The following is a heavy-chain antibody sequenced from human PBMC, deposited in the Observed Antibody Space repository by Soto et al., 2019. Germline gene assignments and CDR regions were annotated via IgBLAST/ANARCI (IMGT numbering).Heavy chain of an antibody. J-gene: IGHJ4*02. CDR3: ARVYYYDSSSHYRYFDY. D-gene: IGHD3-22*01. CDR1: GFTFSNYW. CDR2: IKQDGSEK. V-gene: IGHV3-7*05. Sequence: EVQLVESGGGLVQPGGSLRLSCAASGFTFSNYWMTWVRQAPGKGLEWVANIKQDGSEKYYVDSVKGRFTISRYNAKSSLYLLMNSVRAEDTAVYYCARVYYYDSSSHYRYFDYWGQGTLVTVSS.